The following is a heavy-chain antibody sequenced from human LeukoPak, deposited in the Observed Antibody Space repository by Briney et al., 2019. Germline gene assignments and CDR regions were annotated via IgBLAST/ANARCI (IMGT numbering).Heavy chain of an antibody. CDR2: INHSGST. CDR3: SRGDGDQRRAFDI. D-gene: IGHD4-17*01. Sequence: SETLSLTCAVYGGSFSGYYWSWIRQPPGKGLEWIGEINHSGSTNYNPSLKSRVTISVDTSKNQFSLKLSSVAAADTAVYYCSRGDGDQRRAFDIWGQGTVVTVSS. J-gene: IGHJ3*02. CDR1: GGSFSGYY. V-gene: IGHV4-34*01.